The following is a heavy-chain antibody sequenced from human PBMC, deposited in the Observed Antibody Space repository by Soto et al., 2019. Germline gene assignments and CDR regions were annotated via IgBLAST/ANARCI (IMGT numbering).Heavy chain of an antibody. D-gene: IGHD5-12*01. CDR1: GFTFSSYA. V-gene: IGHV3-23*01. Sequence: PGGSLRLSCAASGFTFSSYAMSWVRQAPGKGLEWVSAISGSGGSTYYADSVKGRFTISRDNSKDTLYLQMNSLRAEDTAVYYCAKAAELRGYSGYGFLGYFDYWGQGTLVTVSS. CDR2: ISGSGGST. CDR3: AKAAELRGYSGYGFLGYFDY. J-gene: IGHJ4*02.